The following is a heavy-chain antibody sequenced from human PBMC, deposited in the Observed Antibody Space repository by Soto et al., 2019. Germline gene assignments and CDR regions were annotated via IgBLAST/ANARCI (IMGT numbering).Heavy chain of an antibody. J-gene: IGHJ4*02. CDR1: GGTISGYY. Sequence: QVQLQESGPGLVKPSETLSLTCTVFGGTISGYYWSWIRQAPGKGLEWSAYIYNSGTTNYNPSLKSRVTISEDSSKNQISLKLSSVTAADTAVYYCARHRRTTVAKFYFDPWGQGALVTVSS. V-gene: IGHV4-59*08. CDR2: IYNSGTT. D-gene: IGHD4-17*01. CDR3: ARHRRTTVAKFYFDP.